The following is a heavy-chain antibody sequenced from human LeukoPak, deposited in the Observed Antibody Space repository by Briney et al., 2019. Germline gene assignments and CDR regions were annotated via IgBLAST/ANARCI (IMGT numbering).Heavy chain of an antibody. V-gene: IGHV4-59*01. CDR2: IYYSGST. D-gene: IGHD3-9*01. J-gene: IGHJ6*04. CDR1: GGSISSYY. CDR3: ARDTPYYDILTGYYREANYYYGMDV. Sequence: SETLSLTCTVSGGSISSYYWSWIRQPPGKGLEWVGYIYYSGSTNYNPSLQSRVTISVDTSKNQFSLKLSSVTAADTAVYYCARDTPYYDILTGYYREANYYYGMDVWGKGATVTVSS.